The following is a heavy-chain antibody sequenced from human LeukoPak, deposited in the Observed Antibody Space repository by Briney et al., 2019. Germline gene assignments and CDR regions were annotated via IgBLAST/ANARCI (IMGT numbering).Heavy chain of an antibody. CDR1: GYTFTSNY. J-gene: IGHJ4*02. V-gene: IGHV1-46*01. CDR2: IYPRDGST. D-gene: IGHD6-19*01. Sequence: ASVKVSCKASGYTFTSNYIHWVRQAPGQGLEWMGMIYPRDGSTSYAQKFQGRVTVTRDTSTSTVHMELSGLRSEDTAVYYCARGEPAFDSGWYTFYFDNWGQGTLVTVSS. CDR3: ARGEPAFDSGWYTFYFDN.